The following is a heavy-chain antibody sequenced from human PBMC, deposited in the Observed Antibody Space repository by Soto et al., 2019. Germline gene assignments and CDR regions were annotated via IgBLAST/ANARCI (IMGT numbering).Heavy chain of an antibody. D-gene: IGHD6-19*01. J-gene: IGHJ6*02. CDR2: IIPIFGTA. V-gene: IGHV1-69*13. Sequence: ASVKVSCKASGGTFSSYAISWVRQAPGQGLEWMGGIIPIFGTANYAQKFQGRVTITADESTSTAYMELSSLRSEDTAVYYCARVIAVAARDYYYGMDGWGQGTTVTVS. CDR1: GGTFSSYA. CDR3: ARVIAVAARDYYYGMDG.